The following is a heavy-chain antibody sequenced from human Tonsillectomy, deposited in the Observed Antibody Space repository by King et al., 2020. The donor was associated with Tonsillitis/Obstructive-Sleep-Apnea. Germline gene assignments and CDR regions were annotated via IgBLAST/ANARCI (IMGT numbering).Heavy chain of an antibody. V-gene: IGHV4-39*01. CDR2: IYYSGST. D-gene: IGHD2-8*01. CDR1: GGSISSSSYY. CDR3: ARLVKVCTNGVCYRPNFDY. J-gene: IGHJ4*02. Sequence: LQLQESGPGLVKPSETLSLTCTVSGGSISSSSYYWGWIRQPPGKGLEWIGSIYYSGSTYYNPSLKSRVTISVDTSKNQFSLKLSSVTAADTAVYYCARLVKVCTNGVCYRPNFDYGAQETLFPVSP.